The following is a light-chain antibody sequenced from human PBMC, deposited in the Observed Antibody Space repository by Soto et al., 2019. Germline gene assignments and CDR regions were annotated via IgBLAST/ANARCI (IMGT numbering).Light chain of an antibody. Sequence: QSALSQPASVSGSPGQSITISCTETSSDVGGYNIVSWYQQHPGKAPKLMIYGVGNRPSGISNRFSASKSGNTASLTISGLQADDEADYYCSSYTISNTVIFGGGTKLTVL. CDR2: GVG. V-gene: IGLV2-14*03. CDR1: SSDVGGYNI. J-gene: IGLJ2*01. CDR3: SSYTISNTVI.